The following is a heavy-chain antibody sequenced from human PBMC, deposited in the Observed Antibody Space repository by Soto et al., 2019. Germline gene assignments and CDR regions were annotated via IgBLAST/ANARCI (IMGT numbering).Heavy chain of an antibody. CDR1: GFTFSSYA. CDR2: ISGSGGST. J-gene: IGHJ6*02. CDR3: AKDKISSGWTRTYYYYGMDV. Sequence: GGSLRLSCAASGFTFSSYAMSWVRQAPGKGLEWVSAISGSGGSTYYADSVKGRFTIPRDNSKNTLYLQMNSLRAEDTAVYYCAKDKISSGWTRTYYYYGMDVWGQGTTVTVSS. V-gene: IGHV3-23*01. D-gene: IGHD6-19*01.